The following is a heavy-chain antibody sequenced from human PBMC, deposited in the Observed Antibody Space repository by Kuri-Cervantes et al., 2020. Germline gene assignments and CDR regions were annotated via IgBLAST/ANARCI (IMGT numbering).Heavy chain of an antibody. CDR2: IIPILGIA. Sequence: SVKVSCKASGGTFSSYTISWVRQAPGQGLEWMGRIIPILGIANYAQKFQGRVTITADKSTSTAYMELSRLRSDDTAVYYCARDGYSGSSDYYYGMDVWGQGTTVTVSS. J-gene: IGHJ6*02. CDR1: GGTFSSYT. V-gene: IGHV1-69*04. D-gene: IGHD6-6*01. CDR3: ARDGYSGSSDYYYGMDV.